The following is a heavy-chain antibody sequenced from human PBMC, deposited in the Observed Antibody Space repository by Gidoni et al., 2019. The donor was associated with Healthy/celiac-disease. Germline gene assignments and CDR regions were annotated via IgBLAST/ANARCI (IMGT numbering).Heavy chain of an antibody. V-gene: IGHV3-23*01. CDR2: ISGSGGST. Sequence: EVQLLESGGGLVQPGGSLRLSCAASGFTFSSYAMSWVRQAPGKGLEWVSAISGSGGSTYYADSVKGRFTISRDSSKNTLYLQMNSLRAEDTAVYYCAKDSIVVVTQFDYWGQGTLVTVSS. CDR1: GFTFSSYA. J-gene: IGHJ4*02. D-gene: IGHD3-22*01. CDR3: AKDSIVVVTQFDY.